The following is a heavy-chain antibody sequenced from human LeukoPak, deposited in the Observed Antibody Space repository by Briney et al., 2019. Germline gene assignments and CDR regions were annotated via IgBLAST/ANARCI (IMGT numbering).Heavy chain of an antibody. J-gene: IGHJ6*03. V-gene: IGHV1-69*06. CDR1: GGTFSSYA. CDR3: ASHGSITMVRGRLRYYYMDV. CDR2: IIPIFGTA. Sequence: SVKVSCKASGGTFSSYAISWVRQAPGQGREWMGGIIPIFGTANYAQKFQGRVTITADKSTSTAYVELSSLRSDDTAVYYCASHGSITMVRGRLRYYYMDVWGKGTTVTISS. D-gene: IGHD3-10*01.